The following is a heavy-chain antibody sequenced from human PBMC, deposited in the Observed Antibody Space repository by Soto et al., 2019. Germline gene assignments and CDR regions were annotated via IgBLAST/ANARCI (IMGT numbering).Heavy chain of an antibody. V-gene: IGHV4-34*01. Sequence: QVQLQQWGAGLLKPSETLSLTCAVYGGSFSGYYWSWIRQPPGKGLEWIGEINHSGSTNYNPSLKSRVTISVDTSKNQFSLKLSSVTAADTAVYYCARDRIAAAGPQREIAVAGTKTDYWGQGTLVTVSS. CDR1: GGSFSGYY. CDR3: ARDRIAAAGPQREIAVAGTKTDY. J-gene: IGHJ4*02. CDR2: INHSGST. D-gene: IGHD6-13*01.